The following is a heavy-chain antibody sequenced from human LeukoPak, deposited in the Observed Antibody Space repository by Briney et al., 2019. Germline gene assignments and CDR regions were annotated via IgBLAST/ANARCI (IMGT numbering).Heavy chain of an antibody. CDR1: GFTFSTYE. J-gene: IGHJ4*02. CDR2: ISSSGTTI. D-gene: IGHD4-17*01. Sequence: GGSLRLSCAASGFTFSTYEMNWVRQAPGKGLEWVSYISSSGTTIYHADSVKGRFTISRDNAKSSLYLQMNSLRAEDTAVYYCARARTTTGGLDYWGQGTLVTVSS. CDR3: ARARTTTGGLDY. V-gene: IGHV3-48*03.